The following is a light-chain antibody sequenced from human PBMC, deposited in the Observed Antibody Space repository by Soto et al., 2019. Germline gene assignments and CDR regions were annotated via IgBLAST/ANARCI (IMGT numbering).Light chain of an antibody. CDR3: QQRSKWRT. CDR2: GVS. Sequence: IVLAQPPGTLLLTPGERATLSCRARRGVGAYLAWYQQSPGLAPRLLVYGVSSRATGIPDRFSGSGSGTDFTLTISRLEPEDSAVYYCQQRSKWRTFGQGTKVDIK. V-gene: IGKV3D-20*02. CDR1: RGVGAY. J-gene: IGKJ1*01.